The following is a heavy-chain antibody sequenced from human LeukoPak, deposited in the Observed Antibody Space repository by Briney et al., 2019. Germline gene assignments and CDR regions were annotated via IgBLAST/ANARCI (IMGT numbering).Heavy chain of an antibody. Sequence: ASVKVSCKASGYTFTSFEINWVRQATGQGLEWMGWMNPNSGNTVYAQKFQGRVTMTRDTSISTAYMELSSLRSDDTAAYYCARTDWHYFLFWGQGTLISVTS. CDR2: MNPNSGNT. CDR3: ARTDWHYFLF. D-gene: IGHD3/OR15-3a*01. J-gene: IGHJ4*02. CDR1: GYTFTSFE. V-gene: IGHV1-8*01.